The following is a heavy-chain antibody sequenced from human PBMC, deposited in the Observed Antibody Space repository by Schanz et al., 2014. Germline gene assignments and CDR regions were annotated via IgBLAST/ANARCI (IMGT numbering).Heavy chain of an antibody. CDR1: GFTFSIYA. CDR3: ARGGFGEVSYFDY. Sequence: VQLVQSGGGLVQPGGSLRLSCAASGFTFSIYAMHWVRQAPGKGLEYVSAISHDGYSTYYADSVKGRFTISRDNSKNTLYLQMNSLRPEDTAVYYCARGGFGEVSYFDYWGQGTLVTVSS. J-gene: IGHJ4*02. V-gene: IGHV3-64*04. CDR2: ISHDGYST. D-gene: IGHD3-10*01.